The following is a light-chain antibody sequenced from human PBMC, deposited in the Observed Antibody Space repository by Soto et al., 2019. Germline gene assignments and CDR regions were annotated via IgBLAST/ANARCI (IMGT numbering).Light chain of an antibody. V-gene: IGKV1-39*01. CDR2: GAT. Sequence: MTQSPSSRSASVGDSVNITCRASQSISSYLDWYQQKPGKAPKLLIYGATSWPSGIPSRFSGSGSGTDFTLTISSLQSEDFATYYCQQCYSWPRTFGQGTKVDI. CDR1: QSISSY. J-gene: IGKJ1*01. CDR3: QQCYSWPRT.